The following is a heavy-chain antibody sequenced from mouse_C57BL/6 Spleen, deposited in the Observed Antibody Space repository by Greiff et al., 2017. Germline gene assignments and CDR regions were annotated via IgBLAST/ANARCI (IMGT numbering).Heavy chain of an antibody. V-gene: IGHV10-1*01. CDR1: GFSFNTYA. CDR3: VRETGTGAMDY. CDR2: IRSKSNNYAT. Sequence: EVKLLESGGGLVQPKGSLKLSCAASGFSFNTYAMNWVRQAPGKGLEWVDRIRSKSNNYATYYADSVKDRFTISRDDSESMRYLQMNNLKTEDTAMYDCVRETGTGAMDYWGQGTSVTVSS. D-gene: IGHD4-1*01. J-gene: IGHJ4*01.